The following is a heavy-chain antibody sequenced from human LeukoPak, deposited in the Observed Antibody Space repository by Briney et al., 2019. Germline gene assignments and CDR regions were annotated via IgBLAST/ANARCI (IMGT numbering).Heavy chain of an antibody. Sequence: PSETLSLTCAVYGGSFSGYYRSWIRQPPGKGLEWIGEINHSGSTNYNPSLKSRVTISVDTSKNQFSLKLSSVTAADTAVYYCARRSGWNDYWGQGTLVTVSS. CDR1: GGSFSGYY. V-gene: IGHV4-34*01. J-gene: IGHJ4*02. D-gene: IGHD6-19*01. CDR2: INHSGST. CDR3: ARRSGWNDY.